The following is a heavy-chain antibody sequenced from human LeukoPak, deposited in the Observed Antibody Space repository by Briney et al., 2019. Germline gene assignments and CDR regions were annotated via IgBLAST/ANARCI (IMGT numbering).Heavy chain of an antibody. Sequence: SQTLSLTRAITGDSVSSNSAAWNWIRQSPSRGLEWLGRTYYRSKWYTDCAVSVKSRITINTDTSKNQFSLQLNSVTPEDTAVYYCATDMDNDDAFVIWGQGTLVTVSS. V-gene: IGHV6-1*01. CDR3: ATDMDNDDAFVI. CDR1: GDSVSSNSAA. CDR2: TYYRSKWYT. D-gene: IGHD3-9*01. J-gene: IGHJ3*02.